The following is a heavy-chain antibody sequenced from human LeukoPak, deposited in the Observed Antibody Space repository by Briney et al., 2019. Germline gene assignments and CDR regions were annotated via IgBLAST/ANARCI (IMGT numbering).Heavy chain of an antibody. J-gene: IGHJ4*02. D-gene: IGHD2-2*01. CDR2: ISGSGDST. Sequence: PGGSLRLSCAASGFTFSSYAMSWVRQAPGKGLEWVSGISGSGDSTYYADSVKGRFTISRDNSKNTLYLQMNSLRAEDTAVYYCGKDAKDCSSPSCYLDYWGQGTLVTASS. CDR1: GFTFSSYA. V-gene: IGHV3-23*01. CDR3: GKDAKDCSSPSCYLDY.